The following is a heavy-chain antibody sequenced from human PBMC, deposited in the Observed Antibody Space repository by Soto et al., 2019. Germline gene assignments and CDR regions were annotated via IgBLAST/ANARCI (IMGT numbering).Heavy chain of an antibody. J-gene: IGHJ4*02. CDR1: GFTFSSYA. CDR3: ARGVSEGYFDY. Sequence: QVQLVESGGGVVQPGRSLRLSCAASGFTFSSYAMHWVRKAPGKGLEWVAVISYDGSNKYYADSVKGRFTISRDNSKNTLYLQMNSLRAEDTAVYYCARGVSEGYFDYWGQGTLVTVSS. CDR2: ISYDGSNK. D-gene: IGHD3-10*01. V-gene: IGHV3-30-3*01.